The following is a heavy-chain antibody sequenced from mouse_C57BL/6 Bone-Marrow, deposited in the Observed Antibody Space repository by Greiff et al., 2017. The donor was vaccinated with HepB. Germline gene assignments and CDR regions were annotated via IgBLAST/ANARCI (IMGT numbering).Heavy chain of an antibody. D-gene: IGHD2-5*01. CDR3: ARYPLYYSNYVDYAMDY. CDR1: GYSFTDYN. J-gene: IGHJ4*01. V-gene: IGHV1-39*01. CDR2: INPNYGTT. Sequence: VQLQQSGPELVKPGASVKISCKASGYSFTDYNMNWVKQSNGKSLEWIGVINPNYGTTIYNQKFKGKATLTVDQSSSTAYMQLNSLTSEDSAVYYCARYPLYYSNYVDYAMDYWGQGTSVTVSS.